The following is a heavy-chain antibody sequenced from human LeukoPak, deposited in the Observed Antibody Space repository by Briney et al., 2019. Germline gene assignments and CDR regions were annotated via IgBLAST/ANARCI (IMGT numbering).Heavy chain of an antibody. CDR1: GFTFSSYS. Sequence: GGSLRLSCAASGFTFSSYSMNWVRQAPGKGLEWVSSISSSSSYIYYADSVKGRFTISRDNAKNSLYLQMNSLRAEDTAVYYCARDRDTSPAWYYYGMDVWGQGTTVTVSS. D-gene: IGHD3-16*02. V-gene: IGHV3-21*01. CDR2: ISSSSSYI. J-gene: IGHJ6*02. CDR3: ARDRDTSPAWYYYGMDV.